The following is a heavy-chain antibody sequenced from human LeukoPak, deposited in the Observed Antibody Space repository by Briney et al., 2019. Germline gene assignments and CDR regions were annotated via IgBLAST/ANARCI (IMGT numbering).Heavy chain of an antibody. CDR2: VYTDGSST. Sequence: QPGGSLRLSCTASGFPISNYWMHWVRQGPGKGLEWVSRVYTDGSSTTYADSVKGRFTISRDNAKNTLYLQMSSLRAEDTAVYYCARTFGSGRYPGDWFDPWGQGTLVTVSS. J-gene: IGHJ5*02. D-gene: IGHD6-19*01. CDR1: GFPISNYW. V-gene: IGHV3-74*01. CDR3: ARTFGSGRYPGDWFDP.